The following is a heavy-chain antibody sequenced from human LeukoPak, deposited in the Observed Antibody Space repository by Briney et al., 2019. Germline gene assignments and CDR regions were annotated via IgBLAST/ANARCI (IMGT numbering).Heavy chain of an antibody. CDR3: ATTGRATMVRGVIPNFDY. CDR2: IIPIFGTA. CDR1: GGTFSSYA. J-gene: IGHJ4*02. D-gene: IGHD3-10*01. V-gene: IGHV1-69*05. Sequence: ASVKVSCKASGGTFSSYAISWVRQAPGQGLEWMGRIIPIFGTANYAQKFQGRVTITTDESTRTAYMEVSSLRSEDTAVYYCATTGRATMVRGVIPNFDYWGQGTLVTVSS.